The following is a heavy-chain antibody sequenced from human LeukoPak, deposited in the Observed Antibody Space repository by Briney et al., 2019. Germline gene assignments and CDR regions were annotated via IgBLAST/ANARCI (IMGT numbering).Heavy chain of an antibody. CDR3: ATDLG. CDR1: GFSFTSYW. D-gene: IGHD4-17*01. V-gene: IGHV3-74*01. Sequence: GGSLRLSCVASGFSFTSYWMHWVRQPPGKGLVWVSRVDHGGSGTAYADFVTGRFTISRDNAKNTVYLQMNSLRAEDTAVYYYATDLGWGQGTLVTVSS. CDR2: VDHGGSGT. J-gene: IGHJ4*02.